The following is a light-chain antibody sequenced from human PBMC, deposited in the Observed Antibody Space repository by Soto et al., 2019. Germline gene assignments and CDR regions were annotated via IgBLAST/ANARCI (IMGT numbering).Light chain of an antibody. CDR2: DAS. CDR3: HSRA. V-gene: IGKV1-5*01. J-gene: IGKJ5*01. CDR1: QTISSW. Sequence: DLHLTQSPSSLSASVVDRVTITCRASQTISSWLAWYQQKPGRAPKLLIYDASTLESGVPSRFSGSGSETEFTLTISRLQPDDFATYFCHSRAFGQGTRLEIK.